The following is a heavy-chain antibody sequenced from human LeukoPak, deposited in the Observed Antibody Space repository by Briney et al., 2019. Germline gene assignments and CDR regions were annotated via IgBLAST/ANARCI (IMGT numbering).Heavy chain of an antibody. CDR1: GYSFTSYD. J-gene: IGHJ3*02. CDR3: ARRSSWYGRAFDI. V-gene: IGHV1-8*01. CDR2: MNPNSGNT. D-gene: IGHD6-13*01. Sequence: ASVKVSCKASGYSFTSYDINWVRQATGQGLEWMGWMNPNSGNTGYAQKFQGRVTMTRNTSISTAYMELSSLRSEDTAVYYCARRSSWYGRAFDIWGQGTMVTVSS.